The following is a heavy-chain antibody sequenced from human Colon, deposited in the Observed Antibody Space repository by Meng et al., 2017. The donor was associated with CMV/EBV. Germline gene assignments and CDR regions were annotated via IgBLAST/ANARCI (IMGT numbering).Heavy chain of an antibody. V-gene: IGHV3-23*01. D-gene: IGHD4-17*01. CDR1: GFTFSSYA. CDR3: AKPPDDYERTYYYAMDV. Sequence: GGSLRLSCAASGFTFSSYAMSWVRQAPGKGLEWVSGISDSGGRTYYADSVKGRFTISRDNSKNTLYLQMNSLRAEDTAVYFCAKPPDDYERTYYYAMDVWGQGTTVTVSS. CDR2: ISDSGGRT. J-gene: IGHJ6*02.